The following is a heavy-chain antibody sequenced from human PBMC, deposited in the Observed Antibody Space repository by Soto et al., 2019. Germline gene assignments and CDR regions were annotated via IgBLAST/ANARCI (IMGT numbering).Heavy chain of an antibody. CDR1: GYTFTSYG. CDR3: ARDRAATTRITIFGVVIDYYGMDV. CDR2: ISAYNGNT. D-gene: IGHD3-3*01. J-gene: IGHJ6*02. Sequence: ASVKVSCKASGYTFTSYGISWVRQAPGQGLEWMGWISAYNGNTNYAQKLQGRVTMTTDTSTSTAYMELRSLRSDDTAEYSCARDRAATTRITIFGVVIDYYGMDVWGQGTTVTVSS. V-gene: IGHV1-18*01.